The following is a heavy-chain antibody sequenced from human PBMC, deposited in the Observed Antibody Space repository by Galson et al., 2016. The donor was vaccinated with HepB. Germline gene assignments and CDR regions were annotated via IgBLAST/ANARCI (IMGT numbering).Heavy chain of an antibody. Sequence: SLRLSCAASGLTFNSYGMHWVRQAPGKGLEWVAVISYDGSDKNYADSVKGRFTISRDNSKNTLYLQMNSLRTEDTVVYYCAKDRSSGSSLDYYHYYGMDVWGQGTTVTVSS. D-gene: IGHD1-26*01. J-gene: IGHJ6*02. CDR1: GLTFNSYG. V-gene: IGHV3-30*18. CDR3: AKDRSSGSSLDYYHYYGMDV. CDR2: ISYDGSDK.